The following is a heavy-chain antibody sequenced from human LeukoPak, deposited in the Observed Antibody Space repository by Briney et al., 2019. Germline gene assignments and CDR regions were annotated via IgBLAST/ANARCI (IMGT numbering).Heavy chain of an antibody. Sequence: ASVTVSCKASGYTFTIYGISWVRQAPGQGLEWMGWISAYNGNTNYAQKLQGRVTMTTDTSTSTAYMELRSLRSDDTAVYYCARDEGGLVVAMEDYWGQGTLVTVSS. V-gene: IGHV1-18*01. CDR3: ARDEGGLVVAMEDY. CDR1: GYTFTIYG. J-gene: IGHJ4*02. CDR2: ISAYNGNT. D-gene: IGHD3-22*01.